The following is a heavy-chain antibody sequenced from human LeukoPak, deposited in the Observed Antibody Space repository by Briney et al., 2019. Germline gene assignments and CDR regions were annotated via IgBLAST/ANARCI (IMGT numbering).Heavy chain of an antibody. CDR1: GGSFSGYY. CDR3: AMGHFRRWGY. D-gene: IGHD4-23*01. CDR2: INHSGST. J-gene: IGHJ4*02. Sequence: SETLSLTCAVYGGSFSGYYWSWIRQPPGKGLEWIGEINHSGSTNYNPSLKSRVTISVGTSKNQFSLKLSSVTAADTAVYYCAMGHFRRWGYWGQGTLVTVSS. V-gene: IGHV4-34*01.